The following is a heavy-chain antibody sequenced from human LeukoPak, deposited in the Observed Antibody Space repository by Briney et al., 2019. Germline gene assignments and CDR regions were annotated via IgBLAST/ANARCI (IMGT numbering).Heavy chain of an antibody. Sequence: PGGSLRLSCAASGFTVSSNYMSWVRQAPGKGLEWVSVIYSGGSTYYADSVKGRFTISRHNSKNTLYLQMNSLRAEDTALYYCAKAPGSSARGAFDIWGQGTMVTVSS. D-gene: IGHD6-6*01. CDR1: GFTVSSNY. CDR3: AKAPGSSARGAFDI. V-gene: IGHV3-53*04. CDR2: IYSGGST. J-gene: IGHJ3*02.